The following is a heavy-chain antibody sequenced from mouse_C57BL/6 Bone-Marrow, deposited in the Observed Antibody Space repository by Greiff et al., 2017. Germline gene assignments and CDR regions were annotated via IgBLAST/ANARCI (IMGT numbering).Heavy chain of an antibody. Sequence: VQLQQSVAELVRPGASVKLSCTASGFNIKNTYMHWVKQRPEQGLEWIGSIDPANGNTTYAPKFQGKATITADTSSNTAYLQLSSLTSEDTAICYCARGVPFYDESRDYYAMDYWGQGTSVTVSS. CDR1: GFNIKNTY. CDR2: IDPANGNT. V-gene: IGHV14-3*01. D-gene: IGHD2-3*01. CDR3: ARGVPFYDESRDYYAMDY. J-gene: IGHJ4*01.